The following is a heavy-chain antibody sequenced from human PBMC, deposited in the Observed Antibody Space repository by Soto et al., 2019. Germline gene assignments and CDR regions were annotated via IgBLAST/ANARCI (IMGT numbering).Heavy chain of an antibody. CDR1: GGTLSSYA. V-gene: IGHV1-69*06. CDR3: ARSQGYTYDKYYFDS. D-gene: IGHD3-16*01. CDR2: IIPMFGTI. Sequence: QVQLAQSGAEVKKPGSSVKVSCKASGGTLSSYALNWVRQAPGQGLEWMGGIIPMFGTINYPQKFQGRVTFTADKSTTTAYMELSSLRSEDTAVYYCARSQGYTYDKYYFDSWGQGTLVTVSS. J-gene: IGHJ4*02.